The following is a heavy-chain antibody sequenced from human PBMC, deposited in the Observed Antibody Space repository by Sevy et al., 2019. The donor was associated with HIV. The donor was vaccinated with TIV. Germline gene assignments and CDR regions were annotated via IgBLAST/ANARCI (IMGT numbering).Heavy chain of an antibody. J-gene: IGHJ4*02. CDR1: GFSFSDYG. CDR2: IWFDGGNK. D-gene: IGHD5-12*01. CDR3: ARGPYNSGLRLDF. V-gene: IGHV3-33*08. Sequence: GGSLRLSCAASGFSFSDYGIHWARQGPVKGMEWLTVIWFDGGNKYYADSVKGRFTISRENSKNTVSLQMNSLRPDDTALYYCARGPYNSGLRLDFWGRGILVTVSS.